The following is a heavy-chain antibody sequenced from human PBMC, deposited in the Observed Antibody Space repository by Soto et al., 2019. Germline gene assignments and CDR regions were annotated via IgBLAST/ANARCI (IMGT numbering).Heavy chain of an antibody. D-gene: IGHD1-7*01. J-gene: IGHJ4*02. V-gene: IGHV4-34*01. Sequence: SETLSLTCAVYGGSFSGYYWSWIRQPPGKGLEWIGEINHSGSTNYNPSLKSRVTISVDTSKNQFSLKLSSVTAADTAVYYCARGRRRIEPAAGTSDYWGTGTLVTLST. CDR1: GGSFSGYY. CDR2: INHSGST. CDR3: ARGRRRIEPAAGTSDY.